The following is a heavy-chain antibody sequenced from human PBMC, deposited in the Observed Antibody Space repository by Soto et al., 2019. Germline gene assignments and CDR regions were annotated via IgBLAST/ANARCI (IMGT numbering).Heavy chain of an antibody. CDR1: GYTFTSYD. J-gene: IGHJ5*02. Sequence: QVQLVQSGAEVKKPGASVKVSCKASGYTFTSYDINWVRQATGQGLEWKGWMNPNSGNTGYAQKFQGRVTMTRNTSISTAYMELSSLRSEDTAVYYCARAPPFMVRGVIRWFDPWGQGTLVTVSS. CDR2: MNPNSGNT. D-gene: IGHD3-10*01. CDR3: ARAPPFMVRGVIRWFDP. V-gene: IGHV1-8*01.